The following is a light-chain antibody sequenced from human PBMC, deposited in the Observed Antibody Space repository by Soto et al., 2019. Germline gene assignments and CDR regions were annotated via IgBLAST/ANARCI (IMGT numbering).Light chain of an antibody. Sequence: EIVLTQSPATLSLSPGERATLSCRASQSVKNFLAWYHQKPGQAPRLLIFDAVSRATGLPPRSSGSGSGTDFPLTITGVEPEDFAVYYCLQRWNWTLTFGRGTSVEIK. J-gene: IGKJ4*02. CDR2: DAV. CDR3: LQRWNWTLT. CDR1: QSVKNF. V-gene: IGKV3-11*01.